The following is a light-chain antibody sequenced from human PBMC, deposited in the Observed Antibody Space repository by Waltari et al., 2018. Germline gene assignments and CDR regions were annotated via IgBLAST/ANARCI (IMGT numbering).Light chain of an antibody. CDR2: GES. V-gene: IGKV3-20*01. J-gene: IGKJ1*01. Sequence: CRASKSVRRTLAWNKKKPGRAPRLLIYGESTRATGITDRFSGGGDGTDFSLTISRMEPEDFAVYYCQHYVRLPATFGQGTKVEIK. CDR3: QHYVRLPAT. CDR1: KSVRRT.